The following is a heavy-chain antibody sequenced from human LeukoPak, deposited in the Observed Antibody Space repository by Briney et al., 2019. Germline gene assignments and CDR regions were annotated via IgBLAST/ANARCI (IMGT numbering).Heavy chain of an antibody. CDR1: GFTFSRNA. CDR3: AKDPYGTRYFDY. D-gene: IGHD2-2*01. Sequence: PGGSLRLSCAASGFTFSRNALSSVRQAPGKGLECVSSLSGSGGDTYYADSVKGRFTISRDNAKTTVYLQMNRLRAEKTAVYYCAKDPYGTRYFDYWGQRTLVTVPS. J-gene: IGHJ4*02. CDR2: LSGSGGDT. V-gene: IGHV3-23*01.